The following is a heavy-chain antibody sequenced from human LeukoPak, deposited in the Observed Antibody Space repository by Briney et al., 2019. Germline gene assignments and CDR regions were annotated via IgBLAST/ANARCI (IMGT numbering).Heavy chain of an antibody. CDR3: AKRIAARPVYYYYGMDV. CDR1: GFTFSSYA. CDR2: ISGSGGST. J-gene: IGHJ6*02. D-gene: IGHD6-6*01. Sequence: GGSLRLSCAASGFTFSSYAMSWVRQAPGKGLEWVSAISGSGGSTYYADSVKGRFTISRDNSKSTLYLQMNSLRAEDTAVYYCAKRIAARPVYYYYGMDVWGQGTTVTVSS. V-gene: IGHV3-23*01.